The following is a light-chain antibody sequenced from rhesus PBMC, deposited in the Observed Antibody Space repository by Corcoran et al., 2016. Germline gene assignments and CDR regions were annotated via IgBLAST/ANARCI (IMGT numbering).Light chain of an antibody. Sequence: DIQMTQSPSSLSASVGDRVTITCRASENANNYLHWYQQKPAKAPKLLISKASNLESGVPSRFSGNASGTEFTLTISSLQPEDCATYYCKHSYGTPYSFGQGTKVEIK. CDR3: KHSYGTPYS. CDR2: KAS. J-gene: IGKJ2*01. CDR1: ENANNY. V-gene: IGKV1-74*01.